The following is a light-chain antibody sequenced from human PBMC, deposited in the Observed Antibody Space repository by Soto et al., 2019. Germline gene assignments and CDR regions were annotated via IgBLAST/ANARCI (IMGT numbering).Light chain of an antibody. Sequence: QSVLTQPASVSGSPGQSITISCTGTSSDVGSHNLVSWYQQHPGKAPKLMISEDTKRPSGVSNRFSGSKSGNMASLTISGLQAEDEADYYCCAFTSSGTWVFGVGIKLTVL. CDR2: EDT. CDR1: SSDVGSHNL. J-gene: IGLJ3*02. CDR3: CAFTSSGTWV. V-gene: IGLV2-23*01.